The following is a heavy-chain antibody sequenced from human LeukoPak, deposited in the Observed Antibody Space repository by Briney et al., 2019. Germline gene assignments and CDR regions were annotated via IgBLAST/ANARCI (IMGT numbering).Heavy chain of an antibody. CDR3: ARDSGYDGDYYYYYYMDV. CDR1: GFTFSSYW. Sequence: PGGSLRLSCAASGFTFSSYWMSWVRQAPGKGLEWVANIKQDGSEKYYVDSVKGRFTISRDNAKDSLYLQMNSLRAEDTAVYYCARDSGYDGDYYYYYYMDVWGKGTTVTVSS. V-gene: IGHV3-7*01. D-gene: IGHD5-12*01. J-gene: IGHJ6*03. CDR2: IKQDGSEK.